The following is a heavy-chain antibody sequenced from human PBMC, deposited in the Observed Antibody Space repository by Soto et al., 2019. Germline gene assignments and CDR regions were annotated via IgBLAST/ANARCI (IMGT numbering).Heavy chain of an antibody. Sequence: SETLSLTCAVYGGSFSGYYWSWIRQPPGKGPEWIGEINHSGSTNYNPSLKSRVTISVDTSKNQFSLKLSSVTAADTAVYYCARGGNWNELDYWGQGTLVTVSS. J-gene: IGHJ4*02. D-gene: IGHD1-20*01. CDR1: GGSFSGYY. CDR2: INHSGST. CDR3: ARGGNWNELDY. V-gene: IGHV4-34*01.